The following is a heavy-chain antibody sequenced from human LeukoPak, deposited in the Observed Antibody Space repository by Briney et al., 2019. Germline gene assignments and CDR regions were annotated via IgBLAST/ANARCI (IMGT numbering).Heavy chain of an antibody. CDR1: GYTFTGYY. V-gene: IGHV1-2*02. D-gene: IGHD2-8*01. Sequence: GASVKVSCKASGYTFTGYYMHWVRQAPGQGLEWMGWINPNSGGTNYAQKFQGRVTMTRDTSISTANMELSRLRSDDTAVYYCARIAMVYATSQVRDASDIWGQGTMVTVSS. CDR2: INPNSGGT. J-gene: IGHJ3*02. CDR3: ARIAMVYATSQVRDASDI.